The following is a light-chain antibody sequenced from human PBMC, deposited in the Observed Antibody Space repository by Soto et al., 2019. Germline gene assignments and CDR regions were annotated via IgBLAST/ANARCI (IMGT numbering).Light chain of an antibody. CDR2: EVS. CDR1: SSDIGGYNY. CDR3: SSYAGSNNPYV. V-gene: IGLV2-8*01. J-gene: IGLJ1*01. Sequence: QSALTQPPSASGSPGQSVTISCTGTSSDIGGYNYVSWYQQYPGKAPKLMIYEVSKRPSGVPDRFSGSKSGNTASLTVSGLQAEDEAAYYCSSYAGSNNPYVFGTGTKLTVL.